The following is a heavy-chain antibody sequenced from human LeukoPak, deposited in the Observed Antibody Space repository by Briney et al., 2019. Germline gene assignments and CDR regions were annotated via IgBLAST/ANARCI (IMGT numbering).Heavy chain of an antibody. J-gene: IGHJ4*02. Sequence: SETLSLTCTVSGFSISSYYWSWIRQAPGKGLEWIGYIYYSGSTNYNPSLKSRVTISVETSKNQFSLKLSSVTAADTAVYYCARLRMVRGVIITFDYWGQGTLVTVSS. D-gene: IGHD3-10*01. CDR1: GFSISSYY. V-gene: IGHV4-59*01. CDR3: ARLRMVRGVIITFDY. CDR2: IYYSGST.